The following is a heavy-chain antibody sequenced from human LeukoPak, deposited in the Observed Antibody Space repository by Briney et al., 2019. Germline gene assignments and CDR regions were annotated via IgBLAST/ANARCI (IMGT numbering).Heavy chain of an antibody. D-gene: IGHD2-15*01. V-gene: IGHV1-69*02. J-gene: IGHJ5*02. Sequence: GASVKVSCKASGGTFSSYTISWVRQAPGQGLEWMGRIIPILGIANYAQKFQGRVTITADKSTSTAYMELSSLRSEDTAGYYCGRRQKEEGGGFAPGAEEPRVTVSS. CDR3: GRRQKEEGGGFAP. CDR2: IIPILGIA. CDR1: GGTFSSYT.